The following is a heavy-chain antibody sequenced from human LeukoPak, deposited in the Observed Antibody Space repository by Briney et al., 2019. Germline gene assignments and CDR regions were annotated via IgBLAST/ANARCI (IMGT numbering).Heavy chain of an antibody. D-gene: IGHD1-26*01. CDR2: IIPILGIA. V-gene: IGHV1-69*04. CDR1: GGTFSSYA. Sequence: ASVKVSCKASGGTFSSYAISWVRQAPGXXXXXXGRIIPILGIANYAQKFQGRVTITADKSTSTAYMELSSLRSEDTAVYYCARAGIVGATDAFDIWGQGTMVTVSS. J-gene: IGHJ3*02. CDR3: ARAGIVGATDAFDI.